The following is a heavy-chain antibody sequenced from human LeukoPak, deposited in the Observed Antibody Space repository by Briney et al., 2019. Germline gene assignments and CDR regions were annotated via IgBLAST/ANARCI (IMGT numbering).Heavy chain of an antibody. V-gene: IGHV7-4-1*02. CDR2: INTNTGNP. J-gene: IGHJ3*02. Sequence: GASVKVSCKASGYTFTTYAMNWVRQDPGQGLEWMGWINTNTGNPTYAQGFTGRFVSSLDTSVSTAYLQISSLKAEDTAVYFCARGDTADAFDIWGQGTMVTVSS. CDR1: GYTFTTYA. D-gene: IGHD5-18*01. CDR3: ARGDTADAFDI.